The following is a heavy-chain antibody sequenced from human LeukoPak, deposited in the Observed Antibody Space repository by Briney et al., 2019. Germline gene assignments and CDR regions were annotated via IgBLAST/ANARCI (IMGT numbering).Heavy chain of an antibody. CDR1: GFTFNRHS. CDR3: ARAVGHGSGSPRMDV. J-gene: IGHJ6*04. Sequence: GRSLRLSCAASGFTFNRHSMNWVRQAAGKGLEWVSYILSSSSTIYYADSVKGRFTISRDNAKNSLFLQMNSLRADDTAVYYCARAVGHGSGSPRMDVWGNGTTVTVSS. V-gene: IGHV3-48*01. D-gene: IGHD3-10*01. CDR2: ILSSSSTI.